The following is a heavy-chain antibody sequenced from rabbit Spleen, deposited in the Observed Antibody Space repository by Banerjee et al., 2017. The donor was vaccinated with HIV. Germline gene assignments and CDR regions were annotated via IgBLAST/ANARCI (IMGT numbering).Heavy chain of an antibody. D-gene: IGHD8-1*01. CDR2: IAGSSSGFT. J-gene: IGHJ6*01. CDR1: GFTFSSYW. V-gene: IGHV1S45*01. CDR3: ARDTGSSFSSYGMDL. Sequence: QEQLVESGGDLVKPGGTLTLTCTASGFTFSSYWMSWVRQAPGKGLEWIACIAGSSSGFTYSATWAKGRFTISKTSSTTVTLQMTSLTVADTATYFCARDTGSSFSSYGMDLWGPGTLVTVS.